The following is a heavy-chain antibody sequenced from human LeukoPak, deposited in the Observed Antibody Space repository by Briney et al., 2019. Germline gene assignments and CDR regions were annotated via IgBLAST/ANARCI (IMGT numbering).Heavy chain of an antibody. J-gene: IGHJ3*02. CDR3: ARGGVDYYDSSGYYYDAFDI. Sequence: PSETLSLTCAVPGGSISSGGYSWSWIRQPPGKGLEWIGYIYHSGSTYYNPSLKSRVTISVDRSKNQFSLKLSSVTAADTAVYYCARGGVDYYDSSGYYYDAFDIWGQGTMVTVSS. CDR1: GGSISSGGYS. CDR2: IYHSGST. D-gene: IGHD3-22*01. V-gene: IGHV4-30-2*01.